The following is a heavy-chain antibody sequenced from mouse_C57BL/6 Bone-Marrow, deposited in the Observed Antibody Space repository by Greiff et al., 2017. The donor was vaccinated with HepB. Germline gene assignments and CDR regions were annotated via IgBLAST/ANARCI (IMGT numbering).Heavy chain of an antibody. J-gene: IGHJ4*01. CDR1: EYEFPSHD. Sequence: EVKLMESGGGLVQPGESLKLSCESNEYEFPSHDMSWVRKTPEKRLELVAAINSDGGSTYYPDTMERRFIISRDNTKKTLYLQMSSLRSEDTALYYCEKHGRTPYAMDYWGQGTSVTVSS. CDR2: INSDGGST. CDR3: EKHGRTPYAMDY. V-gene: IGHV5-2*01.